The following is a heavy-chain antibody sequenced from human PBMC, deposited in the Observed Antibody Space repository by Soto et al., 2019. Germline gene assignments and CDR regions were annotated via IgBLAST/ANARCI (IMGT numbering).Heavy chain of an antibody. V-gene: IGHV3-48*02. CDR2: ISSSSSTI. J-gene: IGHJ4*02. Sequence: ESGGGLVQPGGSLRLSCAASGFTFSSYSMNWVRQAPGKGLEWVSYISSSSSTIYYADSVKGRFTISRDNAKNSLYLQMNSLRDEDTAVYYCARRAAGYSSSWYDYWGQGTLVTVSS. CDR3: ARRAAGYSSSWYDY. D-gene: IGHD6-13*01. CDR1: GFTFSSYS.